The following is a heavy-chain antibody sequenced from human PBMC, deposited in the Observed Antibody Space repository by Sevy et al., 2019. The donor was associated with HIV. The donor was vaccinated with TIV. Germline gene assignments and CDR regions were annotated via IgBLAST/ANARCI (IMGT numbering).Heavy chain of an antibody. V-gene: IGHV1-24*01. CDR2: FDPEDGRT. J-gene: IGHJ4*02. D-gene: IGHD3-22*01. CDR3: ATTKDYYDSSGYPFDY. Sequence: ASVKVSCKLSGYTLTDFSMYWVRQAPGKGLEWVATFDPEDGRTIYAQKFQGRVTMTEDTSTDTAYMELNSLRSDDTAVYYCATTKDYYDSSGYPFDYWGQGTQVTVSS. CDR1: GYTLTDFS.